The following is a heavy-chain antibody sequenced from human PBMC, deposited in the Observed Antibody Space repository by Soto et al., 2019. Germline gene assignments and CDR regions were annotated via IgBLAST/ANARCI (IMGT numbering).Heavy chain of an antibody. V-gene: IGHV4-30-4*01. Sequence: SETLSLTCTVSGGSIRSDYYYWSWIRQPPGKGLEWIGYIYYSGRTAYNPSLKSRIIISIDTSKNQFSLSLNSLNAADTAVYYCAGELSNSPEYFDFWGLGTLVTVSS. D-gene: IGHD6-6*01. CDR3: AGELSNSPEYFDF. CDR2: IYYSGRT. J-gene: IGHJ4*02. CDR1: GGSIRSDYYY.